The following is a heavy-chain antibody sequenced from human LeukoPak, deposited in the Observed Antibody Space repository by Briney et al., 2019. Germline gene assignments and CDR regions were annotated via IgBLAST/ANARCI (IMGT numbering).Heavy chain of an antibody. V-gene: IGHV1-18*04. J-gene: IGHJ4*02. CDR3: ARDSLGRDGYNYDY. D-gene: IGHD5-24*01. Sequence: ASVKVSCKASGYTFTSYSISWVRQAPGQGLEWVGWISGNSDNTNYAQKLQGRVTITADKSTSTAYMELSSLRSEDTAVYYCARDSLGRDGYNYDYWGQGTLVTVSS. CDR2: ISGNSDNT. CDR1: GYTFTSYS.